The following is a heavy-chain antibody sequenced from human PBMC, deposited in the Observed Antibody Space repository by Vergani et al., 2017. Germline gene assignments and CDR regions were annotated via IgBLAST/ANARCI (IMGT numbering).Heavy chain of an antibody. CDR3: AKDNHSNYDDYYGMDV. V-gene: IGHV3-30*02. J-gene: IGHJ6*02. CDR1: GFTFSSCG. Sequence: QVQMVESGGGVVQPGGSLRLSCAASGFTFSSCGMHWVRQAPGKGLEWVAFIRYDGSNKYYADSVKGRFTISRDNSKNTLYLQMNSLRAEDTAVYYCAKDNHSNYDDYYGMDVWGQGTTVTVSS. D-gene: IGHD4-11*01. CDR2: IRYDGSNK.